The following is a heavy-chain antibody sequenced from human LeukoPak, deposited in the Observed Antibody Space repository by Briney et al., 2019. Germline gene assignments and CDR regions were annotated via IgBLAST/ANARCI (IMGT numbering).Heavy chain of an antibody. D-gene: IGHD6-13*01. V-gene: IGHV4-39*01. CDR2: IYYSGST. CDR3: ARSVSAAAGTDVFY. J-gene: IGHJ4*02. Sequence: SETLSLTCTVSGGSISSSSYYWGWIRQPPGKGLEWIGSIYYSGSTYYNPSLKSRVTISVDTSKNQFSLKLSSETAADTAVYYCARSVSAAAGTDVFYWGQGTLVTVSS. CDR1: GGSISSSSYY.